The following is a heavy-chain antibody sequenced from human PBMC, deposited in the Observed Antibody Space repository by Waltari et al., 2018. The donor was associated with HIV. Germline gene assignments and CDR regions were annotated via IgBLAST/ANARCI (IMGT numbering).Heavy chain of an antibody. CDR1: GFTVSSNY. D-gene: IGHD2-21*01. CDR2: IYSGGST. V-gene: IGHV3-53*01. CDR3: ARDGFCGGDCSSTGDWYFDL. Sequence: EVQLVESGGGLIQPGGSLRLSCAASGFTVSSNYMSWVRQAPGKGLEWVSVIYSGGSTYYADSVKGRFTISRDNSKNTLYLQMNSLRAEDTAVYYCARDGFCGGDCSSTGDWYFDLWGRGTLVTVSS. J-gene: IGHJ2*01.